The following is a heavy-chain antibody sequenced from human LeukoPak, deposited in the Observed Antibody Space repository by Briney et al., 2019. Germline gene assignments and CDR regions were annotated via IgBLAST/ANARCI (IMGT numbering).Heavy chain of an antibody. V-gene: IGHV3-30*02. Sequence: GGSLRLSCAASGFSFISYAMLWFRQAPGKGLEWVAFMRSDGSDIFYAESLKGRFTISRDNAKNSLYLQMNSLRVEDTAVYYCARDVGGNLDYWGQGTLVTVSS. J-gene: IGHJ4*02. D-gene: IGHD4-23*01. CDR3: ARDVGGNLDY. CDR2: MRSDGSDI. CDR1: GFSFISYA.